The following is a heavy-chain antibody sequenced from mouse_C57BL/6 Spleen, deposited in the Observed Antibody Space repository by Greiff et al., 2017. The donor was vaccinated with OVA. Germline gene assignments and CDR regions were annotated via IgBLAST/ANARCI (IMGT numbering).Heavy chain of an antibody. CDR2: IHPNSGST. Sequence: VQLQQPGAELVKPGASVKLSCKASGYTFTSYWMHWVKQRPGQGLEWIGMIHPNSGSTNYNEKFKSKATLTVDKSSSTAYMQLSSLTSEDSAVYYCARADYGSRYYYAMDYWGQGTSVTVSS. CDR3: ARADYGSRYYYAMDY. V-gene: IGHV1-64*01. CDR1: GYTFTSYW. D-gene: IGHD1-1*01. J-gene: IGHJ4*01.